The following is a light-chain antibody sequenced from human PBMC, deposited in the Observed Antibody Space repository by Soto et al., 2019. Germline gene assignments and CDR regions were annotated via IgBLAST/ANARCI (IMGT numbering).Light chain of an antibody. CDR3: QQSTSFPWT. Sequence: DIQMTQSPSSLSASVGDRVTITCRASQSISTYLNWYQQKPGKAPKLLMHAASSLDRGVPSRFSGSGSGTDFTLTISSLQPEDFATYYCQQSTSFPWTFGQGTKVDNK. V-gene: IGKV1-39*01. CDR2: AAS. J-gene: IGKJ1*01. CDR1: QSISTY.